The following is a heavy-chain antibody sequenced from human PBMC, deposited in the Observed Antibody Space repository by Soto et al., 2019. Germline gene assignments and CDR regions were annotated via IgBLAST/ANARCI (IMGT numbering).Heavy chain of an antibody. CDR3: AKILGITMVRGVFDY. CDR2: ISSSSSYI. D-gene: IGHD3-10*01. V-gene: IGHV3-21*04. CDR1: GFTFSTYS. J-gene: IGHJ4*02. Sequence: GGSLRLSCAASGFTFSTYSMNWVRQAPGKGLEWVSSISSSSSYIYYADSVKGRFTISRDNAKNTLYLQMNSLRAEDTAVYYCAKILGITMVRGVFDYWGQGTLVTVSS.